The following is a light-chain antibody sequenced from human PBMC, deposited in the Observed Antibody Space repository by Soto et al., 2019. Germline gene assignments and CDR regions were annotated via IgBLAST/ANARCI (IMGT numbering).Light chain of an antibody. CDR2: EVN. CDR3: FSFTNTSNHV. V-gene: IGLV2-14*01. CDR1: SSDIGAYDY. Sequence: SALTQPASLSGSPGQSITISCTGTSSDIGAYDYVSWFQQHPGKAPKLMISEVNNRPSGVSNRFSGSKSGNTAYLTISGLQVQDEAAYFCFSFTNTSNHVSGSGTKVTVL. J-gene: IGLJ1*01.